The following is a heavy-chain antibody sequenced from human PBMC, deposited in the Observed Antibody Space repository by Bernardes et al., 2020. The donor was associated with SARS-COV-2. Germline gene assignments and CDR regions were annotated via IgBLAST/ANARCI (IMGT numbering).Heavy chain of an antibody. D-gene: IGHD6-13*01. J-gene: IGHJ4*02. CDR2: ISWNSNTR. CDR3: AKEGISPAGVPIIDY. V-gene: IGHV3-9*01. Sequence: GGSLRLSCAASGFLFDEFAMRWVRLVPGKGLEWVSGISWNSNTRGYVDSVKGRFTISRDNAERSLYLQMNSLRAEDTALYYCAKEGISPAGVPIIDYWGQGTLVTVSS. CDR1: GFLFDEFA.